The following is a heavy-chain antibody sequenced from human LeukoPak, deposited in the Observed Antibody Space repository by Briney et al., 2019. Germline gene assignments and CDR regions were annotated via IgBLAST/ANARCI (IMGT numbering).Heavy chain of an antibody. CDR2: ISWNSGSI. V-gene: IGHV3-9*03. CDR1: GFTFDDYA. Sequence: GRSLRLSCAASGFTFDDYAMHWVRQAPGKGLEWVSGISWNSGSIGYADSVKGRFTISRDNAKNSLYLQMNSLRAEDMALYYCAKGNLGYFDLWGRGTLVTVSS. D-gene: IGHD1-14*01. J-gene: IGHJ2*01. CDR3: AKGNLGYFDL.